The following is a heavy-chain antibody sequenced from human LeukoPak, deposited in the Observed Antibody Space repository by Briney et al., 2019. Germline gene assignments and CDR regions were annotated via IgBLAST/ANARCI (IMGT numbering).Heavy chain of an antibody. D-gene: IGHD3-10*01. J-gene: IGHJ4*02. CDR3: ASWGDYGSVSYGLLDY. V-gene: IGHV3-23*01. CDR2: ISGSGGST. CDR1: GFTFSSYA. Sequence: GGSLRLSCAASGFTFSSYAMSWVRQAPGKGLEWVSAISGSGGSTYYADSVKGRFTISRDNSKNTLYLKMNSLRAEDTAVYYCASWGDYGSVSYGLLDYWGQGTLVTVSS.